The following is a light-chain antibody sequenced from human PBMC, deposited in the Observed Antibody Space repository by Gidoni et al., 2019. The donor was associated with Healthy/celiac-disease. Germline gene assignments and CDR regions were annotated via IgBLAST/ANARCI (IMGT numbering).Light chain of an antibody. Sequence: EIVLAQSPGTLSLSPGERATLACRASQSVSSSYLAWYQQIPGQAPRLLIYGASRRATGIPDRFSGSGSGTDFTLTISRLEPEDFAVYYCQQYGSSPLTFGPGTKVDI. J-gene: IGKJ3*01. V-gene: IGKV3-20*01. CDR3: QQYGSSPLT. CDR2: GAS. CDR1: QSVSSSY.